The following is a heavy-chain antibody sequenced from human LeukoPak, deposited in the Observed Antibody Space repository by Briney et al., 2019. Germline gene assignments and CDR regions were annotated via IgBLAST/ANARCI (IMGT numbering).Heavy chain of an antibody. D-gene: IGHD1-20*01. Sequence: PSETLSLTCTVSGDSISSYYWSWIRQPPGKGLEWIGEINHSGSTNYNPSLKSRVTISVDTSKNQFSLKLSSVTAADTAVYYCARGGLRYNWNPDYYYYMDVWGKGTTVTISS. CDR2: INHSGST. J-gene: IGHJ6*03. CDR1: GDSISSYY. CDR3: ARGGLRYNWNPDYYYYMDV. V-gene: IGHV4-34*01.